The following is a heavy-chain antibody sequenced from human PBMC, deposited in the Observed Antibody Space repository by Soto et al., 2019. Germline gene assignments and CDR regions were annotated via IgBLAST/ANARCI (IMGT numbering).Heavy chain of an antibody. V-gene: IGHV3-23*01. D-gene: IGHD3-10*01. Sequence: EVQLLESGGGLVQPGGSLRLSCAASGFTFSSYAMSWVRQAPGKGLEWVSAISGSGGSTYYADSVKGRFTISRDNSKNTLYLQMNSLRAEDTAVYYCARRGMVRGVMGPFDYWGQGTLVTVSS. CDR2: ISGSGGST. CDR1: GFTFSSYA. J-gene: IGHJ4*02. CDR3: ARRGMVRGVMGPFDY.